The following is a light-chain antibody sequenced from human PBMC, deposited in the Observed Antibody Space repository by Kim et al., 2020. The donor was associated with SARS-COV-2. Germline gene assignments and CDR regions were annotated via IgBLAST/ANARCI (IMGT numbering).Light chain of an antibody. CDR3: AAWDDSLSGHVV. Sequence: QSVLTQPPSASGTPGQRVTISCSGSSSNIGSNYVYWYQQLPGTAPKLLIYRNNQRPSGVPDRFSGSKSGTSASLVISGLRSEDEADYYCAAWDDSLSGHVVFGGGTQLTVL. CDR2: RNN. V-gene: IGLV1-47*01. CDR1: SSNIGSNY. J-gene: IGLJ2*01.